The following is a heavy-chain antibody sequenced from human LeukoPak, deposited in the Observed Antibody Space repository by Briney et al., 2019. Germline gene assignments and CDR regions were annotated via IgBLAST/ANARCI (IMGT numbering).Heavy chain of an antibody. Sequence: RGSLRLSCAASGFTFDDYGMSWVRQAPGKGLEWVSGINWNGGSTGYADSVKGRFTISRDNAKNSLYLQMNSLRAEDTALYYCARVGCSSTSCYKGIDYWDQGTLVTVSS. CDR1: GFTFDDYG. J-gene: IGHJ4*02. CDR2: INWNGGST. CDR3: ARVGCSSTSCYKGIDY. D-gene: IGHD2-2*02. V-gene: IGHV3-20*04.